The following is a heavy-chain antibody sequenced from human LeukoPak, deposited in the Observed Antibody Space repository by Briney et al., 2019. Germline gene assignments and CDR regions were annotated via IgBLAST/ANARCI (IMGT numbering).Heavy chain of an antibody. J-gene: IGHJ4*02. D-gene: IGHD1-26*01. CDR3: ARPEVGAPY. CDR2: INQDGSGK. CDR1: GFTFSSYW. V-gene: IGHV3-7*05. Sequence: GGSLRLSCSASGFTFSSYWMSWVRQAPGKGLEWVANINQDGSGKYYVDSVKGRFTISRDNAKNSLYLQMNTLRAEDTAVYYCARPEVGAPYWGQGTLVTVSS.